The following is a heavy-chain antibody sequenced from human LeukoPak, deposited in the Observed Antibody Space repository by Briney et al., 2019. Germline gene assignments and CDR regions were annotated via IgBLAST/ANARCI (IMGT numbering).Heavy chain of an antibody. CDR2: IYYSGST. CDR3: ARYTGTYYDFWSGYQLTKCFDY. CDR1: GGSISSGGYY. D-gene: IGHD3-3*01. V-gene: IGHV4-31*03. J-gene: IGHJ4*02. Sequence: PSETLSLTCTVSGGSISSGGYYWSWIRQHPGKGLEWIGYIYYSGSTYYNPSLKSRVTISVDTSKNQFSLKLSSVTAADTAVYYCARYTGTYYDFWSGYQLTKCFDYWGQGTLVTVSS.